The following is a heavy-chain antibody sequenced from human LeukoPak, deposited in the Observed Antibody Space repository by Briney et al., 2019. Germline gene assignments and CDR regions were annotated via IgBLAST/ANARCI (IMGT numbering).Heavy chain of an antibody. J-gene: IGHJ4*02. D-gene: IGHD6-13*01. Sequence: KPSEALSLTCALYGGSFSGYYWSWIRQPPGKGLEWIGEINHSGSTNYNPSLKSRVSISVDSSKNQFSLKVSSVTAADTAVYYCARGSDTAAGLHWGQGTLVTVSS. V-gene: IGHV4-34*01. CDR3: ARGSDTAAGLH. CDR2: INHSGST. CDR1: GGSFSGYY.